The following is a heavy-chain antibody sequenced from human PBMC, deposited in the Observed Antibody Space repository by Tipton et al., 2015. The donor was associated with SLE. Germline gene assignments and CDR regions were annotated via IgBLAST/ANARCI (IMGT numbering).Heavy chain of an antibody. J-gene: IGHJ4*02. Sequence: TLSLTCTVSGGSISSSSSYYWGWIRQPPGKGLEWIGEINHSGSTNYNPSLKSRVTISVDTSKNQFSLKLSSVTAADTAVYYCARVSGYSYGLRVPFDYWGQGALVTVSS. CDR3: ARVSGYSYGLRVPFDY. CDR1: GGSISSSSSYY. V-gene: IGHV4-39*07. CDR2: INHSGST. D-gene: IGHD5-18*01.